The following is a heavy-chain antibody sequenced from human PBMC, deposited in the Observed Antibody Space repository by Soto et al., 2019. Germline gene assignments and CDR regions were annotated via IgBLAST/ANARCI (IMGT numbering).Heavy chain of an antibody. CDR1: GFTFSSYA. D-gene: IGHD2-15*01. J-gene: IGHJ3*02. V-gene: IGHV3-23*01. CDR2: ISSGIGGTT. CDR3: AKYLTDSCYSRGAYDI. Sequence: EVQLLESGGGLVQPGGSLRVSCAASGFTFSSYAMTWVRQAPGKGLEWVSAISSGIGGTTFYAESVKGRFTISRDSSKNTLFLQMDSLRAEDTAVYYCAKYLTDSCYSRGAYDIWGQGTMVTVSS.